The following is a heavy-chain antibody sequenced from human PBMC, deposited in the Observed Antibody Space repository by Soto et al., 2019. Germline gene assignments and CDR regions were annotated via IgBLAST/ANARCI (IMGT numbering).Heavy chain of an antibody. J-gene: IGHJ2*01. CDR1: GGTFSSYA. CDR3: ARRHCGGECYRNYYWYFDL. CDR2: IIPIFGTA. V-gene: IGHV1-69*12. D-gene: IGHD2-21*01. Sequence: QVQLVQSGAEVKKPGSSVKVSCKASGGTFSSYAISWVRQAPGQGLEWMGGIIPIFGTANYAQKCQGRVTITADEFTSTAYLELSSLRSEDTAVYYCARRHCGGECYRNYYWYFDLWGRGTLVTVSS.